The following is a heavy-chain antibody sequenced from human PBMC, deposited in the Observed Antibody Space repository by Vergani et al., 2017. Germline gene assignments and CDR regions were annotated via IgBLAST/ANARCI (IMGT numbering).Heavy chain of an antibody. CDR1: GFTFRSYA. V-gene: IGHV3-30*04. Sequence: QVQLVESGGGVVQPGRSLRLSCAASGFTFRSYAMHWVRQAPGKGLEGEEVISYDGSNKYYADSVKGRFNISRDNSKDPLYLQMNSLRAEDTAVYYCARDHERDFDYWGQGTLVTVSS. CDR2: ISYDGSNK. CDR3: ARDHERDFDY. J-gene: IGHJ4*02.